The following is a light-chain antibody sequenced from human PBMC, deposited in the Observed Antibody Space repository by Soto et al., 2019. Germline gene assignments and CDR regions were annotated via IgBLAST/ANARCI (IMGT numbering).Light chain of an antibody. CDR1: SSDVGGYDY. CDR2: EVS. J-gene: IGLJ2*01. CDR3: SSYARNRDIL. V-gene: IGLV2-8*01. Sequence: QSALTQPPSASGSPGQSVTISCAGTSSDVGGYDYVSWYQQHPGKAPKLIIYEVSKRPSGVPDRFSGSKSVNTASLTVSGLQAEDGADYYCSSYARNRDILFGGGTKLTVL.